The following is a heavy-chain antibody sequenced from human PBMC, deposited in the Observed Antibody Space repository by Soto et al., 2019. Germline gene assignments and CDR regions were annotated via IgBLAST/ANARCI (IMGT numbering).Heavy chain of an antibody. CDR1: GYTFTSYD. D-gene: IGHD5-18*01. CDR3: ARPTRQGYSYGYYYYGMDV. Sequence: ASVKVSCKASGYTFTSYDINWVRQATGQGLEWMGWMNPNSANTGYAQKFQGRVTMTRNTFISTAYMELSSLRSEDTAVYYCARPTRQGYSYGYYYYGMDVWCQGSTVTVSS. CDR2: MNPNSANT. J-gene: IGHJ6*02. V-gene: IGHV1-8*01.